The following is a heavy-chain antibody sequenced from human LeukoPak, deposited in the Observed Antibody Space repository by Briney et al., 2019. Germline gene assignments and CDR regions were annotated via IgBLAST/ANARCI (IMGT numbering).Heavy chain of an antibody. CDR2: INHSGST. D-gene: IGHD6-13*01. V-gene: IGHV4-34*01. Sequence: SETLSLTCAVYGGSFSGYYWSWIRQPPGKGLEWIGEINHSGSTNYNPSLKSRVTISVDTSKNQFSLKLSSVTAADTAVYYCARVGYRGYPGFDYWGQGTLVTVSS. J-gene: IGHJ4*02. CDR1: GGSFSGYY. CDR3: ARVGYRGYPGFDY.